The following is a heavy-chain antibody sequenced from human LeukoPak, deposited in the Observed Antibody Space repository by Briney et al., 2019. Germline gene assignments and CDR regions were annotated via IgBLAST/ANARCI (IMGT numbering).Heavy chain of an antibody. CDR3: ANHRCSSTNCYSRDAFDI. CDR1: GFPFNSYA. Sequence: AGGSLRLSRAASGFPFNSYAMSWVRQAPGKGLEWVSAIVGDTVTVYTDSVKGRFTISRDNSKNTLYLQMNSLRAEDTAVYYCANHRCSSTNCYSRDAFDIWGQGTMVTVSS. J-gene: IGHJ3*02. V-gene: IGHV3-23*01. CDR2: IVGDTVT. D-gene: IGHD2-2*02.